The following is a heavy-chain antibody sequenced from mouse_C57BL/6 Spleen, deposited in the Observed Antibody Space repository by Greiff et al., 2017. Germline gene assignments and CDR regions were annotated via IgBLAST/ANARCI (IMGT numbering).Heavy chain of an antibody. J-gene: IGHJ1*03. D-gene: IGHD3-1*01. V-gene: IGHV1-39*01. CDR2: INPNYGTT. CDR3: ARSRTGLGPYWYFDV. CDR1: GYAFSSSW. Sequence: EVQLQQSGPELVKPGASVKISCKASGYAFSSSWMNWVKQSNGKSLEWIGVINPNYGTTSYNQKFKGKATLTVDQSSSTAYMQLNSLTSEDSAVYYCARSRTGLGPYWYFDVWGTGTTVTVSS.